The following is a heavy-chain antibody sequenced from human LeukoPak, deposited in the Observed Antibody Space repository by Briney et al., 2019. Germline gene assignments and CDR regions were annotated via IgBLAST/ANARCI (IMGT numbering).Heavy chain of an antibody. CDR3: AKGLRSSGYSLFDY. D-gene: IGHD3-22*01. Sequence: GGSLRLSCAASGFTFSSYAMNWDRQAPGKGLEWVSALSGSGDTTYYADSVKGRFTISRDNSKDTLYLQMNSLRAEDTAVYYCAKGLRSSGYSLFDYWGQGTLVTVSS. V-gene: IGHV3-23*01. J-gene: IGHJ4*02. CDR1: GFTFSSYA. CDR2: LSGSGDTT.